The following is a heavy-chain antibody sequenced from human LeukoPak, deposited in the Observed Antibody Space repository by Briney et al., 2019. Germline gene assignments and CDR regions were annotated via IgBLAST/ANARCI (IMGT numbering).Heavy chain of an antibody. CDR3: ARASRWLQLTDDLFDC. J-gene: IGHJ4*02. Sequence: ASVKVSCKASGGTFSSYAISWVRQAPGQGLEWTGGIIPIFGTANYAQKFQGRVTITADESTSTAYMELSSLRSEDTAVYYCARASRWLQLTDDLFDCWGQGTLVTVSS. CDR2: IIPIFGTA. CDR1: GGTFSSYA. D-gene: IGHD5-24*01. V-gene: IGHV1-69*13.